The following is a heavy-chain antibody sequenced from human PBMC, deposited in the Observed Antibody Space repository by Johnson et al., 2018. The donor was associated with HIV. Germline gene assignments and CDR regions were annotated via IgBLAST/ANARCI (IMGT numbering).Heavy chain of an antibody. CDR1: GFTFNSYG. CDR2: IWYDGSNK. J-gene: IGHJ3*02. V-gene: IGHV3-33*01. D-gene: IGHD1-1*01. CDR3: ARETRVWYNWNDGSRAFDI. Sequence: QVQLVESGGGVVQPGRSLRLSCAASGFTFNSYGMHWVRQAPGKGLEWVAVIWYDGSNKYYADSVKGRFTISRDNSKNTLYLQMNSLRAEDTAVYYCARETRVWYNWNDGSRAFDIWGQGTMVTVSS.